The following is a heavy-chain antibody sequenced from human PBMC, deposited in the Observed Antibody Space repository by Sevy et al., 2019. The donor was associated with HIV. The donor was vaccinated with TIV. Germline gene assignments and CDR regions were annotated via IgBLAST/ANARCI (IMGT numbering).Heavy chain of an antibody. V-gene: IGHV3-30-3*01. J-gene: IGHJ4*02. D-gene: IGHD3-10*01. CDR1: GFTFSSYA. CDR3: AGGYHRWFGELWGPCDY. CDR2: ISYDGSNK. Sequence: GGSLRLSCAASGFTFSSYAMHWVRQAPGKGLEWVAVISYDGSNKYYADSVKGRFTISRDNSKNTLYLQMNSLRAEDTAVYYCAGGYHRWFGELWGPCDYWGQGTLVTVSS.